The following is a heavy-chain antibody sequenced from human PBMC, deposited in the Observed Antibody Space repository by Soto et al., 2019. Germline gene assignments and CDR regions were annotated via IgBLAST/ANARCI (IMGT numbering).Heavy chain of an antibody. J-gene: IGHJ5*02. Sequence: ASVKVSCKASGYTFTSYGISWVRQAPGQGLEWMGWISAYNGNTNYAQKLQGRVTMTTETSTSTAYMELRSLRSDDTAVYYCARDPIAAAGKYNWFDPWGQGTLVTVSS. CDR2: ISAYNGNT. D-gene: IGHD6-13*01. CDR1: GYTFTSYG. V-gene: IGHV1-18*01. CDR3: ARDPIAAAGKYNWFDP.